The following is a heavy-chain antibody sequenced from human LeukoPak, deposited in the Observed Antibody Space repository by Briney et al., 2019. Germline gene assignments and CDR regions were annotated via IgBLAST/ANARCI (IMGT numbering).Heavy chain of an antibody. CDR3: ARDTEYNWNDIIS. CDR2: INPNSGGT. Sequence: GASVKVSCKASGYTFTGYYMHWVRQAPGQGLEWMGWINPNSGGTNYAQKFQGRVTMTRDTSISTAYMELSRLRSDDTAVYYCARDTEYNWNDIISWGQGTLVTVSS. J-gene: IGHJ4*02. CDR1: GYTFTGYY. D-gene: IGHD1-1*01. V-gene: IGHV1-2*02.